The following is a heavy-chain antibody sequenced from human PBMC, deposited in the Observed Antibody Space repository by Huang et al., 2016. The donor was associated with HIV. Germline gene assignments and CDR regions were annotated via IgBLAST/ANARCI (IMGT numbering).Heavy chain of an antibody. V-gene: IGHV1-8*02. CDR3: ARSAYGDLDY. J-gene: IGHJ4*02. Sequence: QVHLVQSGAEVKKPGASVKVSCKASGYTFTNYDINWVRQAPGRGLEWMGWMNPNTGNTGFAQSFKGRVTMTRKTSITTAYMELTSLTSEDTAVYYCARSAYGDLDYWGLGTLVIVSS. CDR2: MNPNTGNT. CDR1: GYTFTNYD. D-gene: IGHD4-17*01.